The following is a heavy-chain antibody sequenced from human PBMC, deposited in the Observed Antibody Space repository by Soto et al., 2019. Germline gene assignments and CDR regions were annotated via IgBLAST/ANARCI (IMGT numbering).Heavy chain of an antibody. CDR2: ISSNGNTI. CDR1: GFNFSDYY. V-gene: IGHV3-11*04. J-gene: IGHJ3*02. CDR3: PRVCPDAFEI. Sequence: PGGSLRLSCAASGFNFSDYYMSWIRQAPGKGLEWVSYISSNGNTIYDGDSVKGRFTISRDNSKNLLYLQMNSLRAEDTAVYYCPRVCPDAFEIWGLGTVVTVSS.